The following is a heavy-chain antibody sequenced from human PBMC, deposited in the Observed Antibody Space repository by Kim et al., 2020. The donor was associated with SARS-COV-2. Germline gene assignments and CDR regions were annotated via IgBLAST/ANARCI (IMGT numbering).Heavy chain of an antibody. J-gene: IGHJ6*02. CDR3: AKDRLGSIMVYLIYYYGMDV. CDR1: GFTFSSYG. V-gene: IGHV3-30*18. CDR2: ISYDGSNK. Sequence: GGSLRLSCAASGFTFSSYGMHWVRQAPGKGLEWVAVISYDGSNKYYADSVKGRFTISRDNSKNTLYLQMNSLRAEDTAVYYCAKDRLGSIMVYLIYYYGMDVWGQGTTVTVSS. D-gene: IGHD2-8*01.